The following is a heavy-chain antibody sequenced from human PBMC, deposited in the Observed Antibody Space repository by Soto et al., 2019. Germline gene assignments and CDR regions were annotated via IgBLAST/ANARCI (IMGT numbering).Heavy chain of an antibody. V-gene: IGHV3-7*04. Sequence: GGSLRLSCAASGFTFSSYWMSWVRQAPGKGLEWVANIKQDGSEKYYVDSVKGRFTISRDNAKNSLYLQMNSLRAEDTAVYYCARDRVPFDWLSNYYGMDVWGQGTTVTVSS. CDR2: IKQDGSEK. CDR1: GFTFSSYW. J-gene: IGHJ6*02. CDR3: ARDRVPFDWLSNYYGMDV. D-gene: IGHD3-9*01.